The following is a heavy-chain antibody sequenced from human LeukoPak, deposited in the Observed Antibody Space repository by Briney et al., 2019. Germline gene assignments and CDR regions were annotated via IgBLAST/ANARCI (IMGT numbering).Heavy chain of an antibody. D-gene: IGHD4-17*01. CDR1: GFTLTSYT. CDR3: ARDMATVTLDY. V-gene: IGHV3-21*01. J-gene: IGHJ4*02. Sequence: GGSLRLSCAASGFTLTSYTMNWVRQAPGKGLEWVSFISSSSSYIYYADSVEGRFTISRDNAKNSLYLQMNNLRAEDTAVYYCARDMATVTLDYWGQGTLVTVSS. CDR2: ISSSSSYI.